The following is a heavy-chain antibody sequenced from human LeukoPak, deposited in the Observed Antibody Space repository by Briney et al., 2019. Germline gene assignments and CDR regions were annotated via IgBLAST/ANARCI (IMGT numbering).Heavy chain of an antibody. V-gene: IGHV4-39*07. D-gene: IGHD5-24*01. CDR3: ARGRVRDGFFAYYDS. CDR2: VYYSGST. Sequence: ASETLSLTCTVSGGSITRSSYYWAWIRQPPGKALEWIATVYYSGSTYYNPSLQSRVTISIDTSKKQFSLKLSSVTAADTAVYYCARGRVRDGFFAYYDSWGQGTLVTVSS. J-gene: IGHJ4*02. CDR1: GGSITRSSYY.